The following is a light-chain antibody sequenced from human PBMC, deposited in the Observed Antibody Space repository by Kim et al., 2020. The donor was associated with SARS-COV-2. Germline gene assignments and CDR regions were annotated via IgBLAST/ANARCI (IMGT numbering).Light chain of an antibody. J-gene: IGKJ2*01. CDR2: AAS. Sequence: SASVGDRVTITCRASQGIGNALGWFQQKPGKAPKRLIYAASTLQSGVPSRFSGSRSGTEFTLTISNLQPEDFATYYCLQHNSYPYTFGQGTKLEI. CDR1: QGIGNA. CDR3: LQHNSYPYT. V-gene: IGKV1-17*02.